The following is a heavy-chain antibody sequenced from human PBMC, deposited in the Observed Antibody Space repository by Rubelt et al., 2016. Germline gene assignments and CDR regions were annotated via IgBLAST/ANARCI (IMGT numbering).Heavy chain of an antibody. CDR1: GGSISSSSYY. D-gene: IGHD1-26*01. J-gene: IGHJ4*02. V-gene: IGHV4-39*07. CDR3: ARGRRGIAGYYFDY. Sequence: QLQLQESGPGLVKPSETLSLTCTVSGGSISSSSYYWSWIRQPPGKGLEWIGEINHSGSTNYNPSLKSRVTISVDTSKNQFSLKLSSVTAADTAVYYCARGRRGIAGYYFDYWGQGTLVTVSS. CDR2: INHSGST.